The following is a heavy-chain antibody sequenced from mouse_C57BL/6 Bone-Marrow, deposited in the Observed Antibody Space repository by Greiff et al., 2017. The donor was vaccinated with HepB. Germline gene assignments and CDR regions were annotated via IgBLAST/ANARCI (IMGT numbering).Heavy chain of an antibody. V-gene: IGHV3-6*01. CDR1: GYSITSGYY. CDR2: ISYDGSN. CDR3: ARFYDGYYGDY. D-gene: IGHD2-3*01. Sequence: EVQLQESGPGLVKPSQSLSLTCSVTGYSITSGYYWNWIRQFPGNKLEWMGYISYDGSNNYNPSLKNRISITRDTSKNQFFLKLNSVTTEDTATYYCARFYDGYYGDYWGQGTTLTVSS. J-gene: IGHJ2*01.